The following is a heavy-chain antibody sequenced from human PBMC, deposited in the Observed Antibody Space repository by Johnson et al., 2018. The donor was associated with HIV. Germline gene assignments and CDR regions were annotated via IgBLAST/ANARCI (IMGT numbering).Heavy chain of an antibody. V-gene: IGHV3-30*02. J-gene: IGHJ3*02. CDR3: ARDHSRDEAFDI. D-gene: IGHD5-24*01. CDR2: IRYDGSNK. Sequence: QVQLVESGGGVVQPGGSLRLSCAASGFTFSSYGMHWVRQAPGKGLEWVAFIRYDGSNKYYADSVKGRFTISRDNSKNTLYLQMNSLRAEDTAVDYCARDHSRDEAFDIWGQGTMVTVSS. CDR1: GFTFSSYG.